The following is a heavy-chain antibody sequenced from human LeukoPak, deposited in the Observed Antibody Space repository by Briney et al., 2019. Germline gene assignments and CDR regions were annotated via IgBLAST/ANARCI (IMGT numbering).Heavy chain of an antibody. CDR3: ARRTGSRLPNWFDP. CDR1: GGSISSYY. J-gene: IGHJ5*02. Sequence: PSETLSLTCTVSGGSISSYYWSWIRQPPGKGLEWIGYIYYSGSTNYNPSLKSRVTISVDTSKNHFSLKLNSVTAADTAVYYCARRTGSRLPNWFDPWGQGTLVTVSS. D-gene: IGHD3-10*01. V-gene: IGHV4-59*08. CDR2: IYYSGST.